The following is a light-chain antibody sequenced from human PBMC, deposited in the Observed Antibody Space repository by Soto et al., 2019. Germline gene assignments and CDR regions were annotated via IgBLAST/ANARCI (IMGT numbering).Light chain of an antibody. CDR2: EVN. CDR3: SSYLSSTLV. J-gene: IGLJ2*01. Sequence: QSALTQPASVSGSPGQSITISCTGTTSDVGDYNDVFWYQQHPGEAPKLMIYEVNYRPSGVSNRFSGSKSGNTASRTISGIQGEDEAEYYGSSYLSSTLVFGGGTKLTVL. CDR1: TSDVGDYND. V-gene: IGLV2-14*01.